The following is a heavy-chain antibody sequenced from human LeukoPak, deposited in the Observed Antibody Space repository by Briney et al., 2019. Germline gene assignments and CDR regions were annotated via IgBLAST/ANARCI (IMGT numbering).Heavy chain of an antibody. CDR1: GGSISSSSYY. CDR3: AHQLLRTYFDY. CDR2: IYYSGST. V-gene: IGHV4-39*01. J-gene: IGHJ4*02. D-gene: IGHD2-21*01. Sequence: KPSETLSLTCTVSGGSISSSSYYGGWIRQPPGKWLEWIGSIYYSGSTYYNPSLKSRVTISVDTSKNQCSLKLSSVPAADTAVYYCAHQLLRTYFDYWGQGTLVTVFS.